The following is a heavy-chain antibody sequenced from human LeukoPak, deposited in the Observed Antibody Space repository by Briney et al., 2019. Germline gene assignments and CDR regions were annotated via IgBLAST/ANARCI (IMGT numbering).Heavy chain of an antibody. CDR2: ISYDGSNK. V-gene: IGHV3-30*01. Sequence: GGSLRLSCAASGFTFSSYAMHWVRQAPGKGLEWVAVISYDGSNKYYADSVKGRFTISRDNSKNTLYLQMNSLRAEDTAVYYCARGLDIVVVPAVIGGVDYWGQGTLVTVSS. J-gene: IGHJ4*02. CDR3: ARGLDIVVVPAVIGGVDY. D-gene: IGHD2-2*01. CDR1: GFTFSSYA.